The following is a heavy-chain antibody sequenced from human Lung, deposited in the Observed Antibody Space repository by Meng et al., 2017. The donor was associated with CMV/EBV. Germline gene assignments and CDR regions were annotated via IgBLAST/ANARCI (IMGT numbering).Heavy chain of an antibody. J-gene: IGHJ4*02. CDR2: IDDSGST. CDR3: ERGKQDAWELLAY. CDR1: CGCISSNIR. V-gene: IGHV4-4*02. Sequence: VQLQVSGSGWVTAAGTLSHTCGVSCGCISSNIRWTWCSQARGNGVKWIGYIDDSGSTSYNTSIHSRISISLDTSKNPFSLNVKYLSAADTAVYYCERGKQDAWELLAYWGQGALVTVSS. D-gene: IGHD1-26*01.